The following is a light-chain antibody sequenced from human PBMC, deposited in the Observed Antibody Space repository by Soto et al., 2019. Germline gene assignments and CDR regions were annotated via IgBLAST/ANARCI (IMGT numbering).Light chain of an antibody. V-gene: IGLV2-14*01. J-gene: IGLJ1*01. Sequence: QSALTQPASVSGSLGQSITISCTGTSSDVGGYNYVSWYQQHPGKAPKLMIYEVSNRPSGVSNRFSGSKSGNTASLTISGLQAEDEADYYCSLYTSSSTPDVFGTGTKLTVL. CDR2: EVS. CDR1: SSDVGGYNY. CDR3: SLYTSSSTPDV.